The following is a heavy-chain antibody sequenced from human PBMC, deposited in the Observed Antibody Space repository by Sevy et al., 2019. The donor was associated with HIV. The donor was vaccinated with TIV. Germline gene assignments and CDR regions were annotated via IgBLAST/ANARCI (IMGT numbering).Heavy chain of an antibody. D-gene: IGHD4-17*01. CDR1: GFTFSSYA. Sequence: GGSLRLSCAASGFTFSSYAMHWVRQAPGKGLEWVAVISYDGSNKYYADSVKGRFTISRDNSKHTLYLQMNSLRAEDTAVYYCARDLRTVTNYFDYWGKGTLVPVS. CDR3: ARDLRTVTNYFDY. CDR2: ISYDGSNK. J-gene: IGHJ4*02. V-gene: IGHV3-30-3*01.